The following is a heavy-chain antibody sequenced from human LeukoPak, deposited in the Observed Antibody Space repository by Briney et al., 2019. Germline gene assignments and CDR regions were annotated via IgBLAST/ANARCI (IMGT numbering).Heavy chain of an antibody. J-gene: IGHJ3*01. CDR3: AREAGDNAYDF. Sequence: GASVKVSCKASGYTFTAYYMHWVRQAPGQGLEWMGWINTNNGGTRYAQIFQGRVTMTRDTSISTAYLDLSSLRSDDTAVYYCAREAGDNAYDFWGPGTMVTVSS. CDR2: INTNNGGT. CDR1: GYTFTAYY. D-gene: IGHD4/OR15-4a*01. V-gene: IGHV1-2*02.